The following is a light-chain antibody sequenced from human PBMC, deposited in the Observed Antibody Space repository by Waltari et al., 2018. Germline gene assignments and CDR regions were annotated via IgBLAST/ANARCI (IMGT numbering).Light chain of an antibody. Sequence: QSLLTQPPSTSGAPGRAVVSSWSGSSSNIASSPVHWYQHVPGTAPRPLIYPDSHRPSGVPDRFSASKSGTSASLTVSGLQFDDEADYYCAAWDGILEGWAFGGGTKVTVL. J-gene: IGLJ3*02. V-gene: IGLV1-44*01. CDR2: PDS. CDR1: SSNIASSP. CDR3: AAWDGILEGWA.